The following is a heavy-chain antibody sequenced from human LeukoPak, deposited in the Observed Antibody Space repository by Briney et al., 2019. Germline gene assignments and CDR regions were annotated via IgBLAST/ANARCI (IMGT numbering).Heavy chain of an antibody. J-gene: IGHJ4*02. D-gene: IGHD6-19*01. CDR2: ISGSGGST. CDR1: GFTFSSYA. CDR3: AKRSVAGTASPYYFDY. V-gene: IGHV3-23*01. Sequence: PGGSLRLSCAAFGFTFSSYAMSWVRQAPGKGLEWVSAISGSGGSTYYADSVKGRFTISRDNSKNTLYLQMNSLRAEDTAVYYCAKRSVAGTASPYYFDYWGQGTLVTVSS.